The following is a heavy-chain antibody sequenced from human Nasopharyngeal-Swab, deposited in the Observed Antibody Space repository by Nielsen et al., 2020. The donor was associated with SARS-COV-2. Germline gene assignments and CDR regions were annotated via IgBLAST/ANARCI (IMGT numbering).Heavy chain of an antibody. CDR2: ISYDGSNK. J-gene: IGHJ4*02. CDR3: ARHRFGIAVADSDY. D-gene: IGHD6-19*01. V-gene: IGHV3-30-3*01. Sequence: VRQAAGKGLEWVAVISYDGSNKYYADSVKGRFTISRDNSKNTLYLQMNSLRAEDTAVYYCARHRFGIAVADSDYWGQGTLVTVSS.